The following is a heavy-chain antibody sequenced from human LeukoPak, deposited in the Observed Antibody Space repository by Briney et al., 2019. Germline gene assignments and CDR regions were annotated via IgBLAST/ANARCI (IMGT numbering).Heavy chain of an antibody. J-gene: IGHJ6*03. CDR2: ISGIGGNT. Sequence: PGGSVRLSCAASGFTFSSYVMSWVRQAAGKGLDGVAAISGIGGNTHHADSVKGRFTLHRDKPNNTLYLQMDSLRAEYTAVYDCASLTEEWLDYYYVAVWGKGTTVTVSS. CDR3: ASLTEEWLDYYYVAV. CDR1: GFTFSSYV. D-gene: IGHD6-19*01. V-gene: IGHV3-23*01.